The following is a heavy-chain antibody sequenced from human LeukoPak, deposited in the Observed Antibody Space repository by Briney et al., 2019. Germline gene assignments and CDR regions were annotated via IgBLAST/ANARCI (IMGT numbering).Heavy chain of an antibody. CDR2: INDNGAGT. Sequence: GGSLRLSCAASGFTFSSYAMSWVRQAPGKGLKWVSTINDNGAGTYYADSVKGRSTISRDNAKNSLYLQMNSLRAEDTAVYYCARAVVWFGELISYFDYWGQGTLVTVSS. CDR3: ARAVVWFGELISYFDY. V-gene: IGHV3-23*01. CDR1: GFTFSSYA. D-gene: IGHD3-10*01. J-gene: IGHJ4*02.